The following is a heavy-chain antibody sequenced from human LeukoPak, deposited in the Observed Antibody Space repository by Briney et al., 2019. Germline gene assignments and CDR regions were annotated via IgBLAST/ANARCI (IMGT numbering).Heavy chain of an antibody. D-gene: IGHD6-19*01. CDR3: ARGRSGGGAVANGY. CDR1: GYTFTSYD. J-gene: IGHJ4*02. V-gene: IGHV1-8*01. CDR2: MNPNRGNT. Sequence: ASVKVSCKASGYTFTSYDINWVRQATAQGLEWMGWMNPNRGNTGYAQKFQGRVTMTRNTSISTAYMELSSLRSEDTAVYYCARGRSGGGAVANGYWGQGTLVTVSS.